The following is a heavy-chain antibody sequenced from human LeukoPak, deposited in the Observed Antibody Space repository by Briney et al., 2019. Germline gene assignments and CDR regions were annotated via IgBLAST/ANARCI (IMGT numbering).Heavy chain of an antibody. CDR2: IHYSGST. V-gene: IGHV4-59*08. J-gene: IGHJ4*02. Sequence: SETLSLTCTVSGGSISSYYWSWIRQPPGKGLEWIGYIHYSGSTNYNPSLKSRVAISVDMSKSQFSLKLSSVTAADTAVYYCARQAAGTVDYWGQGTLVTVSS. CDR1: GGSISSYY. CDR3: ARQAAGTVDY. D-gene: IGHD6-13*01.